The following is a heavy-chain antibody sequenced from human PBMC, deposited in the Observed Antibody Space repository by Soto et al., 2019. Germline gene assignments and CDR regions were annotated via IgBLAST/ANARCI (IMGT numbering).Heavy chain of an antibody. CDR1: GFTFSSYS. J-gene: IGHJ4*02. D-gene: IGHD2-15*01. Sequence: QVQLVESGGGVVQPGRSLRLSCAASGFTFSSYSMHWVRQAPGKGLEWVAVIWYDGSNKYYADSVKGRFTISRDNSKNTRYLQMNSLRAEDTAVYYCARDCSGGSCYPDYWGQGTLVTVSS. CDR3: ARDCSGGSCYPDY. V-gene: IGHV3-33*01. CDR2: IWYDGSNK.